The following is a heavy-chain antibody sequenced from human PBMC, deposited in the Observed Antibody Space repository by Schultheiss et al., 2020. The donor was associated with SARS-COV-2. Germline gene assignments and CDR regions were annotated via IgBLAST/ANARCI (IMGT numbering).Heavy chain of an antibody. Sequence: SVKVSCKASGGTFSSYTISWVRQAPGQGLEWMGRIIPIFGIANYAQKFQGRVTMTRNTSISTAYMELSSLRSEDTAVYYCAKIALSGSYCFDYWGQGTLVTVSS. V-gene: IGHV1-69*02. D-gene: IGHD1-26*01. CDR1: GGTFSSYT. J-gene: IGHJ4*02. CDR3: AKIALSGSYCFDY. CDR2: IIPIFGIA.